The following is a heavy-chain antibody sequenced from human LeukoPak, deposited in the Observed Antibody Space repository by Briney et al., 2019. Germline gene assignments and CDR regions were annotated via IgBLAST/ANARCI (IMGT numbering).Heavy chain of an antibody. CDR1: GGTFSSYA. V-gene: IGHV1-69*01. CDR3: ASQVPAQFDP. Sequence: SVKVSCKASGGTFSSYAISWVRQAPGQGLEWMGGIIPIFGTANYAQKFQGRVTITADESTSTAYMELSSLRSEDTAVHYCASQVPAQFDPWGQGTLVTVSS. CDR2: IIPIFGTA. D-gene: IGHD1-1*01. J-gene: IGHJ5*02.